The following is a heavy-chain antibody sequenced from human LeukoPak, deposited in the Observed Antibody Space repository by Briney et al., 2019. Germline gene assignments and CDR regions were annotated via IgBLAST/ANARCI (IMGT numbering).Heavy chain of an antibody. V-gene: IGHV3-33*01. J-gene: IGHJ4*02. D-gene: IGHD3-22*01. Sequence: GGSLRLSCAASGFTFSSYGMHWVRPAPGKGLEWVAVIWYDGSNKYYADSVKGRFTISRDNSKNTLYLQMNSLRAEDTAVYYCASGSSGYPPYWGQGTLVTVSS. CDR1: GFTFSSYG. CDR3: ASGSSGYPPY. CDR2: IWYDGSNK.